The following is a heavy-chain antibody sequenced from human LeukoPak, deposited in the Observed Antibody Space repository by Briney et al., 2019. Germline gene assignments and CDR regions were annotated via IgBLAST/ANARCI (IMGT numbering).Heavy chain of an antibody. V-gene: IGHV3-48*04. D-gene: IGHD1-26*01. CDR1: GFTFHSLT. CDR3: ARGSGSYYDAEYFQH. Sequence: GGSLRLSCAASGFTFHSLTMNWVRQAPGKGLEWVSSIVSSGSSVYYADSVKGRFTISRDNAENSLLLQMNALRAEDTAVYYCARGSGSYYDAEYFQHWGQGTLVTVSS. CDR2: IVSSGSSV. J-gene: IGHJ1*01.